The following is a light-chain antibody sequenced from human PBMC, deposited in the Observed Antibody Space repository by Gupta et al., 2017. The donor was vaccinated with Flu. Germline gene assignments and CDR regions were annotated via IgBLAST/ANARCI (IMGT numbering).Light chain of an antibody. CDR3: AAWDDSLSGWV. CDR2: SNN. CDR1: SSNIGSNT. V-gene: IGLV1-44*01. Sequence: QSVLTQPPSASGTPGQRVTISCSGSSSNIGSNTVNWYQHVPGTAPKLLIYSNNQRPSGIPDRFSGSKSGTSASLAISGLQSEDEADYYCAAWDDSLSGWVFGGGTKLTVL. J-gene: IGLJ3*02.